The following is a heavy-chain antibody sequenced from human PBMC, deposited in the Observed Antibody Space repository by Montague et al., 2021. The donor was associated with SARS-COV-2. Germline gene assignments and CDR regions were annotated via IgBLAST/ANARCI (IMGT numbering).Heavy chain of an antibody. J-gene: IGHJ3*02. CDR2: IYYSGST. V-gene: IGHV4-39*01. CDR3: AGFPTSYYYDSKAAPATPDAFDI. D-gene: IGHD3-22*01. Sequence: SETLSLTCTVSGGSISSSSYYWGWIRQPPGKGLEWTGSIYYSGSTYYNPSLKGRVTISVDTSKNQFSLKLSSVTAADTAVYYCAGFPTSYYYDSKAAPATPDAFDIWGQGTMVTVSS. CDR1: GGSISSSSYY.